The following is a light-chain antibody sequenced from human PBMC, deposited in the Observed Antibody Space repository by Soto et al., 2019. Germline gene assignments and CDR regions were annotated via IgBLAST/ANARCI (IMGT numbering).Light chain of an antibody. CDR3: QQYDQWPIT. CDR2: GAS. CDR1: QPVSDK. V-gene: IGKV3-15*01. J-gene: IGKJ5*01. Sequence: EIVLTQSPVTLSLSPGERATLSCRASQPVSDKLAWYQQKPGQAPRLLIYGASARALGIPDRFSGSGSGTEFSFTVTSLQSEDFAVYYCQQYDQWPITFGQGTRLEIK.